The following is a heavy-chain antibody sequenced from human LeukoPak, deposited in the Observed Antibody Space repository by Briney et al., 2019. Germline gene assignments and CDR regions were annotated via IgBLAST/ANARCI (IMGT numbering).Heavy chain of an antibody. Sequence: SETLSLTCTVSGGSISTYYWSWIRQPPGKGLEWIGYIYYSGSTNYNPSLKSRVIISVDTSKNQFSLKLSSVAAADTAVYYCARDYGDYFDYWGQGTLVTVSS. D-gene: IGHD4-17*01. J-gene: IGHJ4*02. CDR2: IYYSGST. CDR3: ARDYGDYFDY. CDR1: GGSISTYY. V-gene: IGHV4-59*01.